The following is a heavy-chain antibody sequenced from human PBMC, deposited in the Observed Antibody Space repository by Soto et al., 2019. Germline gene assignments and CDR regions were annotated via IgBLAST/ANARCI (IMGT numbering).Heavy chain of an antibody. CDR3: ATNHDDISGRPPLLFDF. CDR2: IHYSANT. CDR1: GASIGTGGYY. Sequence: QVQLQESGPGLVKPSQTLSLTCTVSGASIGTGGYYWDWIRPHPGKGPAWIGYIHYSANTYYNPSLKSRLTLAVATAKYQSYLHLSSVTAADTAVYYWATNHDDISGRPPLLFDFWGQGTLVTVSS. V-gene: IGHV4-31*03. J-gene: IGHJ4*02. D-gene: IGHD3-22*01.